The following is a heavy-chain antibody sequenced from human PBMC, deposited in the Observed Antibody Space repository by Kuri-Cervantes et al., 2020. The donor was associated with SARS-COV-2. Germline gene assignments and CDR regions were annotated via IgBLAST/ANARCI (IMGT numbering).Heavy chain of an antibody. Sequence: ASVKVSCKASGYTFTGYYMHWVRQAPGQGLEWMGWINPNSGGTNYAQKFQGWVTMTRDTSISTAYMELSSLRSEDTAVYYCARDHCSSTSCHYYFDYWGQGTLVTVSS. CDR3: ARDHCSSTSCHYYFDY. CDR2: INPNSGGT. J-gene: IGHJ4*02. V-gene: IGHV1-2*04. D-gene: IGHD2-2*01. CDR1: GYTFTGYY.